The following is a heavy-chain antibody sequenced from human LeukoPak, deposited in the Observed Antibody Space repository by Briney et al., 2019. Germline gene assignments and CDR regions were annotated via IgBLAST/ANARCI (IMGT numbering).Heavy chain of an antibody. D-gene: IGHD3-22*01. CDR3: ARASMFYYDSSGYPHFDS. Sequence: PSETLSLTCTVSGGSISSYYWSWIRQPPGKGLEWIGYIYNSGSTNYNSSLKSRVTISVDKSKNQFSLKLSSVTAADTAVYYCARASMFYYDSSGYPHFDSWGQGTLVTVSS. CDR2: IYNSGST. V-gene: IGHV4-59*01. J-gene: IGHJ4*02. CDR1: GGSISSYY.